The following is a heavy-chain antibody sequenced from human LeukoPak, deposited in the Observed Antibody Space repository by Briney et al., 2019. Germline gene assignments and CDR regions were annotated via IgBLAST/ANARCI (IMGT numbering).Heavy chain of an antibody. CDR3: AKDRNHLWSGYPGDV. J-gene: IGHJ6*04. D-gene: IGHD3-3*01. Sequence: GGSLRLSCAASGFTFSSYGMHWVRQAPGKGLEWVTFMRYDGTNRYYADSVKGRFTISRDNSKNTLYLQMNSLRGEDAAAYYCAKDRNHLWSGYPGDVWGKGTTVTVSS. CDR1: GFTFSSYG. V-gene: IGHV3-30*02. CDR2: MRYDGTNR.